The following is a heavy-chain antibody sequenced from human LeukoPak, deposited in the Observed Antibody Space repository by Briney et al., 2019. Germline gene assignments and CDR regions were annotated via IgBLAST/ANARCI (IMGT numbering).Heavy chain of an antibody. CDR2: IYSGGST. D-gene: IGHD1-26*01. Sequence: GGSLRLSCAASGFTVSSNYMSWVRQAPGKGLEWVSVIYSGGSTYYADSVKGRFTISRDNSKNTLYLQLNSLRAEDTAVYYCAKEEHSGSLLTLDYWGQGTLVTVSS. CDR1: GFTVSSNY. J-gene: IGHJ4*02. CDR3: AKEEHSGSLLTLDY. V-gene: IGHV3-53*01.